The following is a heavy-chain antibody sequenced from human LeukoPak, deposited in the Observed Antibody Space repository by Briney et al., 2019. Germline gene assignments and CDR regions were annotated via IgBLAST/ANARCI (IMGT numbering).Heavy chain of an antibody. Sequence: PGGSLRLSCAASGFTFSSYSMHWVRQAPGKGLEWVAVISYDGSNKYYADSVKGRFTISRDNSKNTLYLQMNSLRAEDTAVYYCARDGSGLLWLGDNHYMDVWGKGTTVTVSS. CDR1: GFTFSSYS. D-gene: IGHD3-10*01. J-gene: IGHJ6*03. CDR2: ISYDGSNK. CDR3: ARDGSGLLWLGDNHYMDV. V-gene: IGHV3-30*01.